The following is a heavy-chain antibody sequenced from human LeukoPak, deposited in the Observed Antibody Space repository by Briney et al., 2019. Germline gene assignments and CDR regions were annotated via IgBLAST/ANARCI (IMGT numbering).Heavy chain of an antibody. J-gene: IGHJ3*02. CDR3: ARGGQGDGYSADEAFDI. D-gene: IGHD5-18*01. V-gene: IGHV6-1*01. Sequence: SQTLSLTCAISGDSVSSNSAAWNWIRQSPSRGLEWLGRTYYRSKWYNDYVVSVKSRININPDTSKNQFSLHLNSVTPEDTAVYYCARGGQGDGYSADEAFDIWGQGTMVTVS. CDR2: TYYRSKWYN. CDR1: GDSVSSNSAA.